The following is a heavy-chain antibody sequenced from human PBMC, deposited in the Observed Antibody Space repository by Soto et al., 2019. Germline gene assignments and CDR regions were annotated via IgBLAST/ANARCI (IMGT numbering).Heavy chain of an antibody. CDR3: AKASIAAAGHYFDY. J-gene: IGHJ4*02. Sequence: GESLKISCAASGFTFDDYTMHWVRQAPGKGLEWVSLISWDGGSTYYADSVKGRFTISRDNSKNSLYLQMNSLRTEDTALYYCAKASIAAAGHYFDYWGQGTLVTVSS. V-gene: IGHV3-43*01. CDR2: ISWDGGST. D-gene: IGHD6-13*01. CDR1: GFTFDDYT.